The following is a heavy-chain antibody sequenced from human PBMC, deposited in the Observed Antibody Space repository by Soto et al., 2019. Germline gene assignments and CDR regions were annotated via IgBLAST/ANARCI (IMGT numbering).Heavy chain of an antibody. D-gene: IGHD3-9*01. CDR1: GASIGTSNW. V-gene: IGHV4-4*02. CDR3: ARGRSYYDILTGYFDY. Sequence: PSETLSLTCAVSGASIGTSNWWSWVRQSPGKGLEWIGEIHDSGSTNYNPSLKSRVTISVDTSKNQFSLKLSSVTAADTAVYYCARGRSYYDILTGYFDYWGQGTLVTVSS. J-gene: IGHJ4*02. CDR2: IHDSGST.